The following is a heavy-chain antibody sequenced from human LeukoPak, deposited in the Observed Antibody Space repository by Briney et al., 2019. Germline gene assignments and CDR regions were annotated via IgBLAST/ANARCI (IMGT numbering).Heavy chain of an antibody. J-gene: IGHJ6*04. V-gene: IGHV3-64D*06. CDR3: VRSWYYYYYGMDV. CDR2: ISSNGGST. D-gene: IGHD6-13*01. Sequence: PGGSLRLSCSASGFTFSSYAMHWVRQAPGKGLEYVSAISSNGGSTYYADSVKGRFTISRDNSKNTLYLQMSSLRAEDTAVYYCVRSWYYYYYGMDVRGKGTTVTVSS. CDR1: GFTFSSYA.